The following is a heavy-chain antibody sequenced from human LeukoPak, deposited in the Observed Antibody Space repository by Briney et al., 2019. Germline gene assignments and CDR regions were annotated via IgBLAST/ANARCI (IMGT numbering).Heavy chain of an antibody. J-gene: IGHJ4*02. CDR1: GFTFSSYS. Sequence: GGSLRLSCAACGFTFSSYSVNWLRQAPGKGLEWVSYIRSSSSTIYYADSVKRRFTISRDNAKNALYLQMNSLRAEHTAVYYCARGLDYWGQGTLVTVSS. CDR3: ARGLDY. V-gene: IGHV3-48*04. CDR2: IRSSSSTI.